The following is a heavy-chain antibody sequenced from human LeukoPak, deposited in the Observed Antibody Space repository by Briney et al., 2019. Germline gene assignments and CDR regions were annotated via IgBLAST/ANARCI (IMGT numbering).Heavy chain of an antibody. D-gene: IGHD3-22*01. V-gene: IGHV4-59*08. Sequence: SETLSLTCTVSGGSISSYYWSWIRQPPGKGLEWIGYIYYSGSTNYNPSLKSRVTISVDTSKNQFSLKRSSVTAADTAVYYCARFTYYYDSSGLRGWFDPWGQGTLVTVSS. CDR2: IYYSGST. CDR3: ARFTYYYDSSGLRGWFDP. CDR1: GGSISSYY. J-gene: IGHJ5*02.